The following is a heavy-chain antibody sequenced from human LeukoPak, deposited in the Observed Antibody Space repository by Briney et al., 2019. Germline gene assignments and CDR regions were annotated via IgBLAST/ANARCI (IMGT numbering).Heavy chain of an antibody. D-gene: IGHD5-18*01. J-gene: IGHJ4*02. Sequence: PGGSLRLSCAASGFTFSSYSMNWVRQAPGKGLEWVSSISSSSSYIYYADSVKGRFTISRDNAKNSLYLQMNSLRAEDTAVYYCARGGKRRGYSYGWGQGTLVTVSS. CDR2: ISSSSSYI. CDR1: GFTFSSYS. CDR3: ARGGKRRGYSYG. V-gene: IGHV3-21*01.